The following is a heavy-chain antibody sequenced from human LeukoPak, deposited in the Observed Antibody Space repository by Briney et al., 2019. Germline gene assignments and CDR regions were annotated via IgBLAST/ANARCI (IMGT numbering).Heavy chain of an antibody. CDR1: GGSISSYY. V-gene: IGHV4-4*07. CDR3: AYYDFWSGYFN. J-gene: IGHJ4*02. D-gene: IGHD3-3*01. CDR2: IYTSGST. Sequence: PSXXXXXTCTVSGGSISSYYWSWIRQPAGKGLEWIGRIYTSGSTNYNPSLKSRVTMSVDTSKNQFSLKLSSVTAADTAVYYCAYYDFWSGYFNWGQGTLVTVSS.